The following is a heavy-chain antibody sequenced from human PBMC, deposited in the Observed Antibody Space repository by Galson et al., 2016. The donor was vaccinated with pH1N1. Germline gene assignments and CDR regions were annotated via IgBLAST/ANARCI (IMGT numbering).Heavy chain of an antibody. CDR3: AKDCELGGDHDH. V-gene: IGHV3-30*02. CDR1: GLTFSAFG. J-gene: IGHJ4*01. CDR2: IRLDGDDI. D-gene: IGHD3-16*01. Sequence: SLRLSCAPSGLTFSAFGMHWVRQGPGKGLESVSVIRLDGDDIVYGDSVKGRFTVSRDNSKNTVYLQMSSLRSEDTALYYCAKDCELGGDHDHWGQGTLVTVSS.